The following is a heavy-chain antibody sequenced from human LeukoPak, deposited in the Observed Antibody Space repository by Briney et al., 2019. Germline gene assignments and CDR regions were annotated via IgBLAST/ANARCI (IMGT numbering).Heavy chain of an antibody. CDR2: ISYDGSNK. V-gene: IGHV3-30*18. CDR1: GFTFSSYG. D-gene: IGHD3-3*01. CDR3: AKDLNHDFWSGYYGYFDY. Sequence: GGSLRLSCAASGFTFSSYGMHWVRQAPGKGLEWVAVISYDGSNKYYADSVKGRFTISRDNSKNTLYLQMNSLRAEDTAVYYCAKDLNHDFWSGYYGYFDYWGQGTLVTVSS. J-gene: IGHJ4*02.